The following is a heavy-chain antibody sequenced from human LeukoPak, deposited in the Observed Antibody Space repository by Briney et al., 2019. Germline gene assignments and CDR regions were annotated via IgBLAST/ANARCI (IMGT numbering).Heavy chain of an antibody. J-gene: IGHJ4*02. CDR2: IRSKAFGETA. V-gene: IGHV3-49*04. Sequence: GGSLRLSCTVSGFTFGDYAINWVRQAPGKGLEWVGFIRSKAFGETAEYAASVKGRFTISRDDSKSIAYLQMNSLKTEDTAVYYCTRDRGSSTLGDYWGQGTLVTVSS. CDR1: GFTFGDYA. D-gene: IGHD7-27*01. CDR3: TRDRGSSTLGDY.